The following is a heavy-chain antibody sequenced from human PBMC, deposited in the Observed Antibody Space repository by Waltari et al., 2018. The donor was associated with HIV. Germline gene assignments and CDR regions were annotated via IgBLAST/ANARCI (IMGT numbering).Heavy chain of an antibody. D-gene: IGHD2-8*02. J-gene: IGHJ4*02. Sequence: QVQLVQSGAEVKKPGASVKVSCKASGYTFTSYGISWVRQAPGQGLEWMGWIRAYNGNTNYAQKLQGRVPMTTDTSTSTAYMELRCLRSDDTAVYYCARYWRYSGLYYFDYWGQGTLFTVSS. CDR2: IRAYNGNT. CDR1: GYTFTSYG. V-gene: IGHV1-18*01. CDR3: ARYWRYSGLYYFDY.